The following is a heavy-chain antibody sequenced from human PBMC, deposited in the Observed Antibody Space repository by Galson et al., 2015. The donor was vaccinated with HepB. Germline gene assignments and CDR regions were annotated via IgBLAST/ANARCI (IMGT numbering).Heavy chain of an antibody. CDR2: ISGYNGDT. V-gene: IGHV1-18*04. CDR1: GHFFTSYG. Sequence: SVKVSCKASGHFFTSYGISWVRQAPGQGLEWMGWISGYNGDTNYAQKLQGRVTMTTDTSTSTAYMELRSLRSDDTAVYFCARAPGTGLDYWGQGTLVTVSS. CDR3: ARAPGTGLDY. D-gene: IGHD6-13*01. J-gene: IGHJ4*02.